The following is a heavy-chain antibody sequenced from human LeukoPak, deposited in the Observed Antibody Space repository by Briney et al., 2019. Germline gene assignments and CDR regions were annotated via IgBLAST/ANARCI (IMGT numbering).Heavy chain of an antibody. Sequence: PGGSLRLSCAASGFTLSSYAMSWVRQAPGKGLEWVSAISGSGGSTYYADSVKGRFTISRDNSKNTLYLQMTSLRGEDTAVYYCARDSSEYCSSTSCYFGNWFAPWGQGTLVTVSS. V-gene: IGHV3-23*01. CDR2: ISGSGGST. D-gene: IGHD2-2*01. CDR1: GFTLSSYA. J-gene: IGHJ5*02. CDR3: ARDSSEYCSSTSCYFGNWFAP.